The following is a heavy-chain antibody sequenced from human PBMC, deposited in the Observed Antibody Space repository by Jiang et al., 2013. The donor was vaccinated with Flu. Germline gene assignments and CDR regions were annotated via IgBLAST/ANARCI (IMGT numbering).Heavy chain of an antibody. V-gene: IGHV1-24*01. D-gene: IGHD6-13*01. CDR1: GYTLTELS. CDR2: FDPEDGET. J-gene: IGHJ4*02. CDR3: ATVYGAAGTPVLFDY. Sequence: EVKKPGASVKVSCKVSGYTLTELSMHWVRQAPGKGLEWMGGFDPEDGETIYAQKFQGRVTMTEDTSTDTAYMELSSLRSEDTAVYYCATVYGAAGTPVLFDYWGQGTLVTVSS.